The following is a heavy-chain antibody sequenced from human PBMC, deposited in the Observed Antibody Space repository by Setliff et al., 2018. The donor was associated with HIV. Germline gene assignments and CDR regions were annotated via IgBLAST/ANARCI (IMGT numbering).Heavy chain of an antibody. D-gene: IGHD3-10*01. J-gene: IGHJ6*02. CDR2: INSYNGNT. V-gene: IGHV1-18*04. Sequence: ASVKVSCKASGYTFTTYGVNWVRQAPGQGLEWMGWINSYNGNTKFAQKFQGRVTMTTDTSTTTAFMELRSLKADDTGIYYCSRSGVPPYYYGMDVWGQGTTVTVSS. CDR3: SRSGVPPYYYGMDV. CDR1: GYTFTTYG.